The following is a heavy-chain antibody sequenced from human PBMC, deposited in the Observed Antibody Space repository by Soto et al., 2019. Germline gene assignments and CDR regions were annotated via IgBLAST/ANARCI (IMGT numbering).Heavy chain of an antibody. D-gene: IGHD1-20*01. CDR2: IYPGDSDT. CDR1: GYSFTSYW. V-gene: IGHV5-51*01. CDR3: ARRYNWYDVFDI. J-gene: IGHJ3*02. Sequence: SLKISCKGSGYSFTSYWIAWVRQVPGKGLEWMGIIYPGDSDTRYSPSFQGQVTISADKSISTAYLHWSSLRASETAMYYCARRYNWYDVFDIWGQGTMVTVSS.